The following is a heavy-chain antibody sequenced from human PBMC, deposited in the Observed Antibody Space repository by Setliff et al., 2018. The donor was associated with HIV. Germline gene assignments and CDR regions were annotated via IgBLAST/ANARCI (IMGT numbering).Heavy chain of an antibody. Sequence: PSENLSLTCPFSGDSISSGYYYWGWIRQPAGKGLEWIGRIYSTGSTNYNPSLKSRVTISSDTSKNLFSLKLTTVTAAAAAVYYCTRDTGYILSGYRPHWYFDLWGRGTLVTVSS. D-gene: IGHD3-9*01. J-gene: IGHJ2*01. CDR3: TRDTGYILSGYRPHWYFDL. V-gene: IGHV4-61*02. CDR2: IYSTGST. CDR1: GDSISSGYYY.